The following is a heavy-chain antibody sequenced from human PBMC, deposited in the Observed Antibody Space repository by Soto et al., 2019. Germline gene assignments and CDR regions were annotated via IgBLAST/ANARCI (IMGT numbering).Heavy chain of an antibody. J-gene: IGHJ4*02. CDR2: IYYSGST. CDR1: GGSISSYY. CDR3: ARQVFITMVRGVPPHFDY. D-gene: IGHD3-10*01. Sequence: SETLSLTCTVSGGSISSYYWSWIRQPAGKGLEWIGYIYYSGSTNYNPSLKSRVTISVDTSKNQFSLKLSSVTAADTAVYYCARQVFITMVRGVPPHFDYWGQGTLVTVSS. V-gene: IGHV4-59*08.